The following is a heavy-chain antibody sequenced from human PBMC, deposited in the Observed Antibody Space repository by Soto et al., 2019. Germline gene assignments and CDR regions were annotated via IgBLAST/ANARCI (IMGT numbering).Heavy chain of an antibody. Sequence: PSETLSLTCTVSGGSISSGGYYWSWIRQHPGKGLEWIGYIYCSGSTYYNPSLKSRVTISVDTSKNQFSLKLSSVTAADTAVYYCAREGEPGGSGSSNAFDIWGQGTMVTVS. D-gene: IGHD3-10*01. CDR1: GGSISSGGYY. CDR3: AREGEPGGSGSSNAFDI. V-gene: IGHV4-31*03. CDR2: IYCSGST. J-gene: IGHJ3*02.